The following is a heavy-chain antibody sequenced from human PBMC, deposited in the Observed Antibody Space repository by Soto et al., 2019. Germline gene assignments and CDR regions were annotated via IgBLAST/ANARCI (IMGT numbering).Heavy chain of an antibody. CDR2: ISYDGSNK. J-gene: IGHJ6*02. D-gene: IGHD1-7*01. V-gene: IGHV3-30-3*01. CDR1: GFTFSSYA. Sequence: GGSLRLSCAASGFTFSSYAMHWVRQAPGKGLEWVAVISYDGSNKYYADSVKGRFTISRDNSKNTLYLQMNSLRAEDTAVYYCARSNWNYAEVYYYYYGMAVWGQGTTVTVSS. CDR3: ARSNWNYAEVYYYYYGMAV.